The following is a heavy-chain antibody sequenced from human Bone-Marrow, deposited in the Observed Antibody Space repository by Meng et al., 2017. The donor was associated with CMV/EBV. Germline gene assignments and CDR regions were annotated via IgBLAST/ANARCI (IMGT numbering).Heavy chain of an antibody. CDR2: ISSSSSYI. CDR3: ARVVGEGGYGGYGY. V-gene: IGHV3-11*06. Sequence: GESLKISCAASGFTFSDYYMSWIRQAPGKGLEWVSYISSSSSYIYYADSVKGRFTISRDNAKNSLYLQMNSLRAEDTAVYYCARVVGEGGYGGYGYWGQGTLVTVSS. J-gene: IGHJ4*02. D-gene: IGHD5-12*01. CDR1: GFTFSDYY.